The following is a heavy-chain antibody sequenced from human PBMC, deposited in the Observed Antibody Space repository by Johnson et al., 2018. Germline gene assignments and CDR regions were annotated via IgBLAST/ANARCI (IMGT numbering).Heavy chain of an antibody. J-gene: IGHJ3*02. CDR3: ARDIGGSWADAFDI. CDR2: IKQDGSEM. D-gene: IGHD1-26*01. CDR1: GFTFSNYC. Sequence: EVQLVESGGGLVQPGGSLRLSCAASGFTFSNYCMAWVRQTPGKGLEWVANIKQDGSEMYYADSVKGRFTSSRDNAKNSLLLQMNSLRAEATALYYGARDIGGSWADAFDIWGQGTMVTVSS. V-gene: IGHV3-7*01.